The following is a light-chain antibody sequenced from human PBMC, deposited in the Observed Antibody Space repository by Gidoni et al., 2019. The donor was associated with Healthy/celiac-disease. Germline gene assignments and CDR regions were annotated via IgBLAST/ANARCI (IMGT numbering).Light chain of an antibody. CDR1: QSISSW. Sequence: DLQLTQSPSTLSASVGDRVIITCRASQSISSWLAWYQQKPGKAPKLLIYDASSLESGGPSRFSGSGSGTELTRNIRSRQPDDFATYYCQQDNSYPGTFXXXTKLEIK. CDR2: DAS. J-gene: IGKJ2*01. V-gene: IGKV1-5*01. CDR3: QQDNSYPGT.